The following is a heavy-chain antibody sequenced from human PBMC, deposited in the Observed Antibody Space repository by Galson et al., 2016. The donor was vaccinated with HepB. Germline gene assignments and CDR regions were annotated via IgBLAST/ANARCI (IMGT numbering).Heavy chain of an antibody. J-gene: IGHJ4*02. CDR2: ISAYNGNT. D-gene: IGHD6-19*01. Sequence: QSGAEVKKPGESLKTSCKASGYTFTSSGISWVRQAPGQGLEWMGWISAYNGNTNYAQKLQVRVTMTRDTSTSTAYMEMRSLRFDDTAVYYCARGGYSSVDYWGQGTLATVSS. V-gene: IGHV1-18*01. CDR3: ARGGYSSVDY. CDR1: GYTFTSSG.